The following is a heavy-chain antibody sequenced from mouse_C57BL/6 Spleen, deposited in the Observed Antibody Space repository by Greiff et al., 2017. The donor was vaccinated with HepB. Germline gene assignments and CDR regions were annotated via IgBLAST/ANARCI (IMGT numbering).Heavy chain of an antibody. J-gene: IGHJ4*01. CDR2: IYPRSGNT. D-gene: IGHD2-3*01. CDR3: ACYDGYPYAMDY. V-gene: IGHV1-81*01. CDR1: GYTFTSYG. Sequence: VHLVESGAELARPGASVKLSCKASGYTFTSYGISWVKQRTGQGLEWIGEIYPRSGNTYYNEKFKGKATLTADKSSSTAYMERRSLTSEDSAVYIWACYDGYPYAMDYWGQGTSVTVSS.